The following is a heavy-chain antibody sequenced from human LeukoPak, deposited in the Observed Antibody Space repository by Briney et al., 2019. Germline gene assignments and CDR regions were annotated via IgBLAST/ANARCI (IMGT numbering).Heavy chain of an antibody. V-gene: IGHV1-8*01. CDR3: ARAGARQIAAVGY. CDR2: MNSNSGNT. J-gene: IGHJ4*02. D-gene: IGHD6-13*01. CDR1: GYTFTSYD. Sequence: GASVKVSCKASGYTFTSYDINWVRQATGQGLEWMGWMNSNSGNTGYAQKFQGRVTMTRNTSISTAYMELSSLRSEDTAVYYCARAGARQIAAVGYWGQGTLVTVSS.